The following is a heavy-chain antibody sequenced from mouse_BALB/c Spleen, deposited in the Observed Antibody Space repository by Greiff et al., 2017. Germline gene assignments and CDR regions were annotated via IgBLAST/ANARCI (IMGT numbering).Heavy chain of an antibody. CDR3: ARHGGGYYRYDEGYYAMDY. D-gene: IGHD2-14*01. CDR1: GYTFTEYI. J-gene: IGHJ4*01. Sequence: QVQLQESGAGLVKPGASVKLSCKASGYTFTEYIIHWVKQRSGQGLEWIGWFYPGSGSIKYNEKFKDKATLTADKSSSTVYMELSRLTSEDSAVYFCARHGGGYYRYDEGYYAMDYWGQGTSVTVSS. CDR2: FYPGSGSI. V-gene: IGHV1-62-2*01.